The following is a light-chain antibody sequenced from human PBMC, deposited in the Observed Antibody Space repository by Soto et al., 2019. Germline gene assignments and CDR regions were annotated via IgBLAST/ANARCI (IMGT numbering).Light chain of an antibody. CDR3: QQRSNWPLT. CDR1: QSVSSY. J-gene: IGKJ4*01. Sequence: EIVLTQSPATLSLSPGERATLSCRASQSVSSYLAWYQQKPGQAPRLLIYDASNRATGIPARFSGSGSGTDVPITISSLEPEDFAVYYCQQRSNWPLTFGGGTKVEIK. CDR2: DAS. V-gene: IGKV3-11*01.